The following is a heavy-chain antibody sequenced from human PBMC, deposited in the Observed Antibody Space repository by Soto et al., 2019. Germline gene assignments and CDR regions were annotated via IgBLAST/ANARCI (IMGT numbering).Heavy chain of an antibody. D-gene: IGHD3-3*01. Sequence: QVQLQESGPGLVKPSETLSLTCTVSGGSISSYYWSWIRQPPGKGLEWIGYIYYSGSTNYNPSLKSRVTISVDTSKTQFSLKLSSVTAADTAVYYCAGSTIFGVGNYAYYMAVWGKGTTVTVSS. V-gene: IGHV4-59*01. CDR2: IYYSGST. J-gene: IGHJ6*03. CDR3: AGSTIFGVGNYAYYMAV. CDR1: GGSISSYY.